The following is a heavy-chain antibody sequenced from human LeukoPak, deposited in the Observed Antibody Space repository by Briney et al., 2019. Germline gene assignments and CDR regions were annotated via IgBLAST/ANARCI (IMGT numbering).Heavy chain of an antibody. J-gene: IGHJ4*02. CDR3: TRMTTGHDY. V-gene: IGHV4-34*01. CDR2: INHSGYT. CDR1: GVSFNDYY. Sequence: SETLSLTCAVSGVSFNDYYWSWVRQTPGRGLEWIGEINHSGYTNDGPSLKSRVTLSIDTSRKQFSLNLRSVTVADTGIYYCTRMTTGHDYWGQGTLVTVSS. D-gene: IGHD4-17*01.